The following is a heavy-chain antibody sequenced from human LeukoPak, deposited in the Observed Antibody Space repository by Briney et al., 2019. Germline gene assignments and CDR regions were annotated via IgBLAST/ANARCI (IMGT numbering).Heavy chain of an antibody. V-gene: IGHV3-21*01. D-gene: IGHD3-10*01. J-gene: IGHJ4*02. CDR3: AKDHESSGSGELGF. CDR2: ITSSSRYI. Sequence: GESLKISCAASGFTFSAYTMNWVRQAPGKGLEWISSITSSSRYIYYAGSVKGRFTISRDNAKNSLYLRMNNLRAEDTAVYYCAKDHESSGSGELGFWGQGTLVTVSS. CDR1: GFTFSAYT.